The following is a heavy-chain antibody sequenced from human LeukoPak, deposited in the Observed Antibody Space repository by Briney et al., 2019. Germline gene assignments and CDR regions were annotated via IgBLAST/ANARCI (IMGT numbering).Heavy chain of an antibody. CDR3: ARDRLIGVVTSFDY. J-gene: IGHJ4*02. D-gene: IGHD3-3*01. CDR1: GCTFSSYA. V-gene: IGHV1-69*01. CDR2: IIPIFGTA. Sequence: SSVKVSCKASGCTFSSYAISWVRQAPGQGLEWMGGIIPIFGTANYAQKLQGRVTITADESTSTAYRELCRLRSEDTAVYYCARDRLIGVVTSFDYWGQGTLVTVSS.